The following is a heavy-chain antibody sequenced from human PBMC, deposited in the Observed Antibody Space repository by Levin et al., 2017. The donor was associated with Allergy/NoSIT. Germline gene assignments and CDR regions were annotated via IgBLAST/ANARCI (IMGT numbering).Heavy chain of an antibody. Sequence: GGSLRLSCTASGFTFGDYPMSWFRQAPGKGLEFLSYIRTKTYGETTEYAASVKGRFTISSDDSESIAYLQMNSLETEDTAMYFCSRACRISGDAFDIWGPGTMVTVSP. J-gene: IGHJ3*02. V-gene: IGHV3-49*03. D-gene: IGHD2-15*01. CDR1: GFTFGDYP. CDR2: IRTKTYGETT. CDR3: SRACRISGDAFDI.